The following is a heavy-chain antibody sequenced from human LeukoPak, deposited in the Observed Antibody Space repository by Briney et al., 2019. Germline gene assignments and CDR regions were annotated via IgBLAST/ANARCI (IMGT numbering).Heavy chain of an antibody. CDR1: GFTFSSYS. V-gene: IGHV3-21*01. D-gene: IGHD3-22*01. CDR3: ARVHDSSGYLA. J-gene: IGHJ5*02. Sequence: PGGSLRLSCAASGFTFSSYSMNWVCQAPGKGLEWVSSISSSSYIYYADSVKGRFTISRDNAKNSLYLQMNSLRAEDTAVYYCARVHDSSGYLAWGQGTLVTVSS. CDR2: ISSSSYI.